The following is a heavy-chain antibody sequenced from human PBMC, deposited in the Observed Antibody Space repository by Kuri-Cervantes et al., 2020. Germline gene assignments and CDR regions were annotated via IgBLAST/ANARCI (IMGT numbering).Heavy chain of an antibody. Sequence: ASVKVSCKASGYTFTSYAMHWVRQAPGQRLEWMGWINAGNGNTKYSQKFQGRVTITRDTSASTAYMELSSLRSEDTAMYYCARDRIAAAGFDYWGQGTLVTVSS. CDR2: INAGNGNT. J-gene: IGHJ4*02. CDR3: ARDRIAAAGFDY. CDR1: GYTFTSYA. D-gene: IGHD6-13*01. V-gene: IGHV1-3*01.